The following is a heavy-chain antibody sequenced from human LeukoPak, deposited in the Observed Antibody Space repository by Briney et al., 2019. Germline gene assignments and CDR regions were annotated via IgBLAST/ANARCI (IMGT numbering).Heavy chain of an antibody. J-gene: IGHJ4*02. V-gene: IGHV1-46*01. CDR3: ARAHKGSSGYYYVGY. CDR2: INPSGGST. D-gene: IGHD3-22*01. Sequence: ASVKVSCKASGYTFTSYYMHWVRQAPGQGLEWMGIINPSGGSTSYAQKFQGRVTMTRDMSTSTVYMELSSLRSEDTAVYYCARAHKGSSGYYYVGYWGQGTLVTVSS. CDR1: GYTFTSYY.